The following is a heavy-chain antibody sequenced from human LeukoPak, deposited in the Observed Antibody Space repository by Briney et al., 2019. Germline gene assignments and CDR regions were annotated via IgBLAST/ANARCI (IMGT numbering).Heavy chain of an antibody. V-gene: IGHV3-23*01. J-gene: IGHJ4*02. D-gene: IGHD3-3*01. CDR3: AKDGGFWSGYYPY. CDR1: GFTFSSYA. Sequence: SGGSLRLSCAASGFTFSSYAMSWVRQAPGKGLEWVSAISGSGGSTYYADSVKGRFTTSRDNSKNTLYLQMNSLTAEDTAIYFCAKDGGFWSGYYPYWGQGTLVTVSS. CDR2: ISGSGGST.